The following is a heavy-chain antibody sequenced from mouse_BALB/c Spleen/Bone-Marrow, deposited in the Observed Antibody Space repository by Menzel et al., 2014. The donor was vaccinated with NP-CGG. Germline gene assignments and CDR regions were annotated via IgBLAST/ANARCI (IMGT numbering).Heavy chain of an antibody. V-gene: IGHV5-9-3*01. CDR2: ISSGGSYT. D-gene: IGHD1-1*01. J-gene: IGHJ2*01. CDR3: ARHYYGSSYYFDY. CDR1: GFTFSSYA. Sequence: EVQLQQSGGGLVKPGGSLKLSCAASGFTFSSYAMSWVRRTPEKRLEWVATISSGGSYTYYPDSVKGRFTISRDNAKNTLYLQMSSLRSEDTAMYYCARHYYGSSYYFDYWGQGTTLTVSS.